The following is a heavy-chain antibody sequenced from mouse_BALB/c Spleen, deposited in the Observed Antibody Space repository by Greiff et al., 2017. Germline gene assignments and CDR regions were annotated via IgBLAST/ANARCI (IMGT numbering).Heavy chain of an antibody. CDR2: INPNNGGT. J-gene: IGHJ3*01. CDR3: ARGNLKQFDY. CDR1: GYTFTDYN. Sequence: VQLQQSGPELVKPGASVKISCKASGYTFTDYNLDWVKQSHGKSLEWIGDINPNNGGTIYNQKFKGKATLTVDKSSSTAYMQLRSLTSEDTAVYYCARGNLKQFDYWGQGTLVTVSA. V-gene: IGHV1-18*01.